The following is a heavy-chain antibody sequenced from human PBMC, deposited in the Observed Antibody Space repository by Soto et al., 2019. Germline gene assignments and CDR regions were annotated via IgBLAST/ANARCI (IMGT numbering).Heavy chain of an antibody. J-gene: IGHJ4*02. D-gene: IGHD6-13*01. CDR3: ARGVIEYSSSWYDFDY. V-gene: IGHV1-3*01. CDR1: GYTFTSYA. CDR2: INAGNGNT. Sequence: GASVKVSCKASGYTFTSYAMHWVRQAPGQRLEWMGWINAGNGNTGYAQKFQGRVTMTRNTSISTAYMELSSLRSEDTAVYYCARGVIEYSSSWYDFDYWGQGTLVTVSS.